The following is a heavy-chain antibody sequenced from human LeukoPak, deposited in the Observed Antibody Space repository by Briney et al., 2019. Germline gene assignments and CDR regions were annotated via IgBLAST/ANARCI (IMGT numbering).Heavy chain of an antibody. Sequence: GESLKISCQVSGPTVTNFWITWVRQMPGKGLEWMRVIFPGDSETRYSPSLQGQVTISVDKDSRTAFLQWTSLKASDTAMYYCATQKYGDYYFDYWGQGTLVTVSS. V-gene: IGHV5-51*01. CDR3: ATQKYGDYYFDY. CDR1: GPTVTNFW. CDR2: IFPGDSET. J-gene: IGHJ4*02. D-gene: IGHD2-21*02.